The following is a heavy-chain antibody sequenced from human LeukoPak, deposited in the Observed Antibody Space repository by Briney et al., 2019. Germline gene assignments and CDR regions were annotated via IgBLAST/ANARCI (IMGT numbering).Heavy chain of an antibody. Sequence: PSQTLSLTCAISGYSVSSNIAAWNWIRQSPSRGLEWLGRTYYRSKWYNDYAVSVKSRITIKPDTSNNQFSLQLNSVPPEDTAVYYCARGYNWGESGFDYWGQGTLVTVSS. CDR3: ARGYNWGESGFDY. CDR2: TYYRSKWYN. V-gene: IGHV6-1*01. CDR1: GYSVSSNIAA. J-gene: IGHJ4*02. D-gene: IGHD1-1*01.